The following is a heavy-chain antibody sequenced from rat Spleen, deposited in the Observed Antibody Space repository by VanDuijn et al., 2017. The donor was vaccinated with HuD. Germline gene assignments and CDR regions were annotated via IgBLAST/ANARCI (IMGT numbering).Heavy chain of an antibody. Sequence: EVQLVESDGGLVQPGRSLKLSCAASGFTFSDYYMAWVRQAPTKGLEWVATINYDGNSTYYRDSVKGRFTVSRDDAKSTLHLQMDSLRSEDTATYYCVRHGSTGGYFDYWGQGVMVTVSS. CDR3: VRHGSTGGYFDY. CDR1: GFTFSDYY. J-gene: IGHJ2*01. CDR2: INYDGNST. V-gene: IGHV5-29*01. D-gene: IGHD5-1*01.